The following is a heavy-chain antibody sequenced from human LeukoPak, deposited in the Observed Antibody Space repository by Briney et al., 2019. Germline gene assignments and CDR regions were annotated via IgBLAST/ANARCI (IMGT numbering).Heavy chain of an antibody. CDR1: GFTFSSYG. CDR3: AKDYYGSGSLFDY. D-gene: IGHD3-10*01. J-gene: IGHJ4*02. Sequence: GRSLRLSCAASGFTFSSYGMNWVRQAPGKGLEWVSYISSRSITIDYADSVKGRFTISRDNAKNSLYLQMNSLRAEDTAVYYCAKDYYGSGSLFDYWGQGTLVTVSS. CDR2: ISSRSITI. V-gene: IGHV3-48*01.